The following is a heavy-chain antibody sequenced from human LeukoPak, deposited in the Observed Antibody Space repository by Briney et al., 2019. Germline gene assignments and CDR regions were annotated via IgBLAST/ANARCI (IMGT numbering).Heavy chain of an antibody. Sequence: PGGSLRLSCAASGFTFSSYSMNWVRQAPGKGLEWVSSISSSSYIYYADSVKGRFTISRDNAKNSLYLQMNSLRAEDTAVYYCARDPPFWYQLPNFDYWGQGTLVTVSS. D-gene: IGHD2-2*01. CDR1: GFTFSSYS. CDR3: ARDPPFWYQLPNFDY. V-gene: IGHV3-21*04. CDR2: ISSSSYI. J-gene: IGHJ4*02.